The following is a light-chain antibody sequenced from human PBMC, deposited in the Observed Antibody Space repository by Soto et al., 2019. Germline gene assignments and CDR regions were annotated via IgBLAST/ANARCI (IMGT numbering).Light chain of an antibody. Sequence: QSALTQPASVSGPLGRSIPISATGTRSDVGSYNLVSWYQQHPGKAPKLMIYEANKRPSGVSDRFSGSKSGNTASLTISGLQAEDEAEYYCSSYAGYSTSVVFGGGTKLTVL. CDR3: SSYAGYSTSVV. J-gene: IGLJ2*01. V-gene: IGLV2-23*01. CDR2: EAN. CDR1: RSDVGSYNL.